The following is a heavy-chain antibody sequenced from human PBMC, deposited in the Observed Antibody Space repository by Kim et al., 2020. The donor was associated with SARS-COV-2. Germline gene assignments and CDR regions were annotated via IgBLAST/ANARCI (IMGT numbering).Heavy chain of an antibody. CDR1: GGSISSSSYY. V-gene: IGHV4-39*01. CDR2: IYYSGST. CDR3: ARPYGYSSGWDAFDI. D-gene: IGHD6-19*01. Sequence: SETLSLTCTVSGGSISSSSYYWGWIRQPPGKGPEWIGSIYYSGSTYYNPSLKSRVTISVDTSKNQFSLKLSSVTAADTAVYYCARPYGYSSGWDAFDIWGQGTMVTVSS. J-gene: IGHJ3*02.